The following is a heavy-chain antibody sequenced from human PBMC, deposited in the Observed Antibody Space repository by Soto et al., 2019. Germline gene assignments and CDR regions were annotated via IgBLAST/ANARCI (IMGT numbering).Heavy chain of an antibody. CDR3: AKGPLRSTGYSSSWYRDYYYMDV. J-gene: IGHJ6*03. D-gene: IGHD6-13*01. V-gene: IGHV3-23*01. CDR1: GFTFSSYA. CDR2: ISGSGGST. Sequence: GGSLRLSCAASGFTFSSYAMSWVRQAPGKGLEWVSAISGSGGSTYYADSVKGRFTISRGNSKNTLYLQMNSLRAEDTAVYYCAKGPLRSTGYSSSWYRDYYYMDVWGKGTTVTVSS.